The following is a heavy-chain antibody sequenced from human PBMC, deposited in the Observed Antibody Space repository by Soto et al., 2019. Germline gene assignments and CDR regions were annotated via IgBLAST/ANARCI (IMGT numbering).Heavy chain of an antibody. CDR3: AWDLYTGSVPGY. J-gene: IGHJ4*02. D-gene: IGHD3-10*01. CDR1: GFTFNTYG. CDR2: ISESGTDK. Sequence: PGGSLGLSCAASGFTFNTYGMNWVRQAPGRGLEWVSAISESGTDKYYADSVTGRFTVSRDNAKNSLYLQMNSLRAEDTGLYYCAWDLYTGSVPGYWGQGTLVTXSS. V-gene: IGHV3-21*01.